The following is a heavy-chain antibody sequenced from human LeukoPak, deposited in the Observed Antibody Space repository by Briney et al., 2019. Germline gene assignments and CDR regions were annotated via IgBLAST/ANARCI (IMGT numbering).Heavy chain of an antibody. CDR3: AKVANYYGSESYYFFEH. Sequence: GGSLRLSCAASGFTFSTYAMNWVRQAPGKGLEWVSVISVSVSTYYADSVKGRFTISRDNAKNSLYLQMNSLRVEDTAVYYCAKVANYYGSESYYFFEHWGQGTPVTASS. V-gene: IGHV3-23*01. CDR2: ISVSVST. J-gene: IGHJ4*02. CDR1: GFTFSTYA. D-gene: IGHD3-10*01.